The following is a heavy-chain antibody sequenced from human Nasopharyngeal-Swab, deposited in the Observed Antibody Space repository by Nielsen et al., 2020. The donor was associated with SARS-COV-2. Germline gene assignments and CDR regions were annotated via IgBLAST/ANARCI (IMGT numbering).Heavy chain of an antibody. CDR1: GGSNSSSSYY. CDR3: AKIRSWPDFDY. Sequence: SETLSLTCTVSGGSNSSSSYYWGWIRQPPGKGLEWIGSIYYSGSTYYNPSLKSRVTISVDTSKNQFSLKLSSVTAADTAVYYCAKIRSWPDFDYWGQGTLVTVSS. J-gene: IGHJ4*02. CDR2: IYYSGST. D-gene: IGHD6-13*01. V-gene: IGHV4-39*01.